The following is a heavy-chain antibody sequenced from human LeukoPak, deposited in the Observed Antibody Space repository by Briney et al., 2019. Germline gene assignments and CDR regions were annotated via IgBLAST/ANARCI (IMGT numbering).Heavy chain of an antibody. CDR1: GFTFSSYG. J-gene: IGHJ6*02. Sequence: GGSLRLSCAASGFTFSSYGMHWVRQAPGKGLVWVAVISYDGSNKYYADSVKGRFTISRDNSKNTLYLQMNSLRAEDTAVYYCAKDLSPYNWRSYYYYGMDVWGQGTTVTVSS. CDR2: ISYDGSNK. D-gene: IGHD1-20*01. V-gene: IGHV3-30*18. CDR3: AKDLSPYNWRSYYYYGMDV.